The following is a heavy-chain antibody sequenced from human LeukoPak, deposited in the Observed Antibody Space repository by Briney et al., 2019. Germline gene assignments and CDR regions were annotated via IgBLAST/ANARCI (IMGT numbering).Heavy chain of an antibody. CDR3: ARPRLGGWYYFDY. CDR1: GSSISSYY. D-gene: IGHD6-19*01. Sequence: SETLSLTCTVSGSSISSYYWSWIRQPPGKGLEWIGYIYYSGSTNYNPSLKSRVTISVDTSKNQFSLKLSSVTAADTAVYYCARPRLGGWYYFDYWGQGTLVTVPS. V-gene: IGHV4-59*08. J-gene: IGHJ4*02. CDR2: IYYSGST.